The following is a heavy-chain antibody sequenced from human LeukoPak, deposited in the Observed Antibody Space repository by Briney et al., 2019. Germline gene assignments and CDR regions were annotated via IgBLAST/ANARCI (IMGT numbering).Heavy chain of an antibody. CDR2: INPNSGGT. J-gene: IGHJ5*02. V-gene: IGHV1-2*04. CDR3: ARDESSWRFDP. CDR1: GYTFTGYY. Sequence: GASVKVSCKASGYTFTGYYMHWVRQVPGQGLEWMGWINPNSGGTNYAQKFQGWVTMTRDTSISTAYMELSRLRSDDTAVYYCARDESSWRFDPWGQGTLVTVSS. D-gene: IGHD6-13*01.